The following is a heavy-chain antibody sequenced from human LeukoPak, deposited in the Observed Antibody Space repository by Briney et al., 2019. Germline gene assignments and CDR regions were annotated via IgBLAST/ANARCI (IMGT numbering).Heavy chain of an antibody. CDR1: GFTFSSYA. D-gene: IGHD6-6*01. Sequence: GGSLRLTCAASGFTFSSYAMNWVRQAPGREGEGVSGIIGTGGTTYYADSVKGRFTISRDNSKSSLYVQMNSLRAEDTAVYYCAIVVAARQGTIDLWGQETRVTISS. CDR3: AIVVAARQGTIDL. V-gene: IGHV3-23*01. J-gene: IGHJ5*02. CDR2: IIGTGGTT.